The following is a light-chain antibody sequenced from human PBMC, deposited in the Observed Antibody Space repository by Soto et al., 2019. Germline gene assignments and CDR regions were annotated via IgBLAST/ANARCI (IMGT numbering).Light chain of an antibody. J-gene: IGKJ1*01. CDR2: DAS. V-gene: IGKV3-20*01. CDR1: QSISSSS. CDR3: QQYGSSPPRT. Sequence: EIVLTQSPGTLSLSPGERATLSCRASQSISSSSLAWYQQKPGQAPKILIYDASSRATGIPDRFSGSGSGTDFTLTISRLEPEDFAVYYCQQYGSSPPRTFGQGTKVEIK.